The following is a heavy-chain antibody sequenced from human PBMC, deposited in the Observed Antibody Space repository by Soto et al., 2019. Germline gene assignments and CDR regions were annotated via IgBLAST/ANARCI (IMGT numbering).Heavy chain of an antibody. CDR2: ISSSGSTI. V-gene: IGHV3-11*01. J-gene: IGHJ4*02. Sequence: QVQLVESGGGLVKPGGSLRLSCAASGFTFSDYYMSWIRQAPGKGREWVSYISSSGSTIYYADSVKGRFTISRDNPKNSLSLQMNSLRAEDTAVYYCASIGYCTNGVCSLFDYWVQGTLVTVSS. CDR1: GFTFSDYY. D-gene: IGHD2-8*01. CDR3: ASIGYCTNGVCSLFDY.